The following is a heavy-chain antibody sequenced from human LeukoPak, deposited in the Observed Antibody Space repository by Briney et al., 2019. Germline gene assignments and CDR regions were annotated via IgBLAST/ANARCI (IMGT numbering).Heavy chain of an antibody. CDR1: GFTFSSYG. J-gene: IGHJ4*02. CDR3: ARDNVFDY. Sequence: GRSLRLSCAASGFTFSSYGMHWVRQAPGKGLEWVAHVKPDGSEKSYVDSVKGRFTISRDNAQNSLYLQMNSLRAEDTAVYYCARDNVFDYWGQGTLVTVSS. V-gene: IGHV3-7*01. CDR2: VKPDGSEK.